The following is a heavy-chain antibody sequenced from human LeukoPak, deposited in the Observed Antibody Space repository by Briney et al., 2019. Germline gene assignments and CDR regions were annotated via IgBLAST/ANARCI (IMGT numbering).Heavy chain of an antibody. V-gene: IGHV1-46*01. Sequence: ASVKVSCKASGYTFTGYYLHWVRQAPGQGLEWMGIINPSGGSTSYAQKFQGRVTMTRDTSTSTVYMELSSLRSDDTAVYYCARSGYYDSSGYYSTPIHFDYWGQGTLVTVSS. CDR2: INPSGGST. CDR3: ARSGYYDSSGYYSTPIHFDY. D-gene: IGHD3-22*01. CDR1: GYTFTGYY. J-gene: IGHJ4*02.